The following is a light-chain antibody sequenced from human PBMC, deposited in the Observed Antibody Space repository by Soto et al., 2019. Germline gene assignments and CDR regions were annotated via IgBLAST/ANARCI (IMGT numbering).Light chain of an antibody. J-gene: IGKJ1*01. CDR1: QSVRSNY. Sequence: EIVLTQSPGTLSLSPGERATLSCRASQSVRSNYLAWYQQKPGQAPRLLIYGASSRAPGIPDRFSGSGSGTDFTLTISGLEPEDFAVYCCQQYARSPPTFGHGTKVEIK. V-gene: IGKV3-20*01. CDR2: GAS. CDR3: QQYARSPPT.